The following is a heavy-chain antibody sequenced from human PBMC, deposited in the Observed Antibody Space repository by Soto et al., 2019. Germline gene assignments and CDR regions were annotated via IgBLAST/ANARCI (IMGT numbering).Heavy chain of an antibody. CDR3: AKDPNGDYVGAFDS. Sequence: EVQLLESGGGLVQPGGSLRLSCTASGFSFSNYAVTWVRQAPGKGLEWVSSIGSDTSYIYYADSVKGRVTISRDKSKNPVFLQMNSLRADDTAVYHCAKDPNGDYVGAFDSWGQGALVTVSS. J-gene: IGHJ4*02. V-gene: IGHV3-23*03. D-gene: IGHD4-17*01. CDR2: IGSDTSYI. CDR1: GFSFSNYA.